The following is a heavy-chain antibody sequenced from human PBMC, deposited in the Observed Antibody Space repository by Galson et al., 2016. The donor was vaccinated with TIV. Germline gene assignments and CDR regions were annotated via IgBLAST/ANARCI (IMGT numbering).Heavy chain of an antibody. CDR1: GNAFTAYY. D-gene: IGHD2-15*01. V-gene: IGHV1-8*02. J-gene: IGHJ5*02. CDR2: INPDSGSR. Sequence: SVKVSCKASGNAFTAYYIHWARQAPGQGLEWMGWINPDSGSRGYAQRFQGRLTMTRNIPTSTVYMELNGRTDEDAAVYYCVRVPVSFRVVLFSYNWFDPSGHGIRVTVSS. CDR3: VRVPVSFRVVLFSYNWFDP.